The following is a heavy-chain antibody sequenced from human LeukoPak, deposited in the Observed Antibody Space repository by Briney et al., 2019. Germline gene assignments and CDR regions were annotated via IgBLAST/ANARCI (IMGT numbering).Heavy chain of an antibody. Sequence: ASVKVSCKASGYTFTTYDISWVRQAAGQGLEWVGWMNPTSGNTGFTQKFQGRVTLTRSTSISTAYMEPSSLRSEDTAIYYCAISRGYWGQGTLVTVSS. CDR1: GYTFTTYD. CDR3: AISRGY. J-gene: IGHJ4*02. V-gene: IGHV1-8*01. D-gene: IGHD3-10*01. CDR2: MNPTSGNT.